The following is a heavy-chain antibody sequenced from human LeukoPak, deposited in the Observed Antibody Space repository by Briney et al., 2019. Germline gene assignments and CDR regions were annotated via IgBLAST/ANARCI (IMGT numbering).Heavy chain of an antibody. CDR1: GYTFTAYY. Sequence: ASVNASCTASGYTFTAYYINWVRQAASHGLEWMEWIKPNSGGTHYAQRVQGRVTMTGDTSITTAYMELSSLRSDYTAVCKCSRGSGCHFDYWGQGTLVTVSS. CDR3: SRGSGCHFDY. CDR2: IKPNSGGT. D-gene: IGHD5-12*01. V-gene: IGHV1-2*02. J-gene: IGHJ4*02.